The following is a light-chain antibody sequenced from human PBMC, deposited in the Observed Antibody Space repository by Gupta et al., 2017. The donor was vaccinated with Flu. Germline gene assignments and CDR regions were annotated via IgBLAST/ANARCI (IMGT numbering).Light chain of an antibody. CDR3: SSLTNTNTLVV. J-gene: IGLJ3*02. V-gene: IGLV2-14*01. CDR1: SSDVGGYKY. CDR2: EVS. Sequence: ITISCTGTSSDVGGYKYVSWYQQHPGKAPKLMRWEVSNRPSGVSNRFSGSKSGNTDSLTISGLQAEDEAYYDCSSLTNTNTLVVFGGGTKLNVL.